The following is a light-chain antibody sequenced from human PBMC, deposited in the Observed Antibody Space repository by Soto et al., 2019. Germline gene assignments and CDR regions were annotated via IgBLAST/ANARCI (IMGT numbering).Light chain of an antibody. CDR2: EVS. J-gene: IGLJ3*02. CDR3: SSYTSSYTWV. Sequence: QSALTQPASVSGSPGQSITISCTGTSSDVGGYKYVSWYQQHPGKAPKLMIYEVSNRPSGVSNRFSGSKSGNTASLTISGLQAEDEADYYYSSYTSSYTWVFGGGTKLTVL. CDR1: SSDVGGYKY. V-gene: IGLV2-14*01.